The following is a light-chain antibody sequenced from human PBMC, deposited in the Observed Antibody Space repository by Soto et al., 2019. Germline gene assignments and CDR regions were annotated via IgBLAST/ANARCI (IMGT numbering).Light chain of an antibody. Sequence: QSALTQPPSASGSPGQSVTISCIGTSSDVGGYDYVSWYQQHPGKAPKLIISEVSKRPSGVPDHFSGSKSGNTASLTVSGLQAEDEADYYCTSYAGNNNFCVFGTGTKVTVL. CDR1: SSDVGGYDY. V-gene: IGLV2-8*01. J-gene: IGLJ1*01. CDR3: TSYAGNNNFCV. CDR2: EVS.